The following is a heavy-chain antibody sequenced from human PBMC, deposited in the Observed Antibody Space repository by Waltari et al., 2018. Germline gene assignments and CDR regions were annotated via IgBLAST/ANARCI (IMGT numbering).Heavy chain of an antibody. CDR2: IYYSGST. J-gene: IGHJ3*02. V-gene: IGHV4-39*01. CDR1: GGSISSSSYY. CDR3: ARMGDAFDI. Sequence: QLQLQESGPGLVKPSETLSLTCPVSGGSISSSSYYWGWIRQPPGKGLEWLGSIYYSGSTYYNPSLKSRVTISVDTSKNQFSLKLSSVTAADTAVYYCARMGDAFDIWGQGTMVTVSS.